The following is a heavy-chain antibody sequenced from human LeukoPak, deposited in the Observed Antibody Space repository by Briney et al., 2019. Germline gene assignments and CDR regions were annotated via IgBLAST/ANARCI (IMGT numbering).Heavy chain of an antibody. D-gene: IGHD6-19*01. V-gene: IGHV3-30*03. CDR2: ILENGSYQ. CDR1: GFTFSRYW. CDR3: ARVQGGGYRTADY. J-gene: IGHJ4*02. Sequence: GGSLRLSCAASGFTFSRYWMHWVRQAPGKGLDWVAVILENGSYQYYADSVKGRFTISRDNSKNTLFLQMNSLRGEDSAIYFCARVQGGGYRTADYWGQGTLVTVSS.